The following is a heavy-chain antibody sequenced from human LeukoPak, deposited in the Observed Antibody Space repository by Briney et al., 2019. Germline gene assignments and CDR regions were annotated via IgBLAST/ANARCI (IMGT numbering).Heavy chain of an antibody. J-gene: IGHJ4*02. V-gene: IGHV3-48*02. Sequence: GGSLRLSCAASGFTFGSCSMNWVRQAPGKGLEGGSFITGISSTIHYADSVTGRLTLSRDNAKNSLYLQMNSLRDEDTAVYYCARVRSGWYHAYWGQGTLVSVSS. CDR2: ITGISSTI. CDR3: ARVRSGWYHAY. CDR1: GFTFGSCS. D-gene: IGHD6-19*01.